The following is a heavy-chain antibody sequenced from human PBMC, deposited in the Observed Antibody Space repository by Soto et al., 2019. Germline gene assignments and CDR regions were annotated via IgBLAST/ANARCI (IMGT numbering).Heavy chain of an antibody. Sequence: GESLKISCKGSGYSFTSYWIGWVRQMPGKGLEWMGIIYPGDSDTRYSPSFQGQVTISADKSISTAYLQWSSLKASDSAIYYCVRGDKYTSGWDVTLYYGMDVWGQGIAVTVSS. CDR2: IYPGDSDT. CDR1: GYSFTSYW. J-gene: IGHJ6*02. D-gene: IGHD6-19*01. CDR3: VRGDKYTSGWDVTLYYGMDV. V-gene: IGHV5-51*01.